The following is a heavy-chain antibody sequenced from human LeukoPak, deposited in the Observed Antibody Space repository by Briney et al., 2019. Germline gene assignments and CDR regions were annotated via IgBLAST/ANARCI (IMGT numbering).Heavy chain of an antibody. J-gene: IGHJ4*02. Sequence: GGSLRLSSAASGFTFTSYAMSWVRPAPGKGREWVSAPIGGGGSTYYADSVKGRFTISRDNSKNTLYLQMNSLRAEDTAVYYCAKARIWDSSGLWFDYWGQGTLVTVSS. CDR2: PIGGGGST. D-gene: IGHD3-22*01. CDR3: AKARIWDSSGLWFDY. V-gene: IGHV3-23*01. CDR1: GFTFTSYA.